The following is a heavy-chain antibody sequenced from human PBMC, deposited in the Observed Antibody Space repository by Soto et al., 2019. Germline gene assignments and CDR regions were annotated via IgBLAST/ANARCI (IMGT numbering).Heavy chain of an antibody. D-gene: IGHD2-8*01. CDR1: GITFSNAW. J-gene: IGHJ3*01. Sequence: EVQLVESGGGLVEPGGSLRLSCAASGITFSNAWMNWVRKAPGKGLEYIGRIRSKTDGGTTEYAAPVEGSFTVSRDDSKNTLYLQMSGLKTEDTAVYYCTTKRPCTNVLDHWGQGTLVSVSS. CDR2: IRSKTDGGTT. V-gene: IGHV3-15*01. CDR3: TTKRPCTNVLDH.